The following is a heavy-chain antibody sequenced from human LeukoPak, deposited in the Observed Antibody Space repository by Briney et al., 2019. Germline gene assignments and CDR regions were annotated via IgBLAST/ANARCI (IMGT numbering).Heavy chain of an antibody. CDR3: ARDGEAARSFDY. D-gene: IGHD6-6*01. Sequence: PGGSLRLSCAASGFTFSTYTMNWVRQAPGKGLEWASSISTSSSSKNYAGSLKGRFTISRDNAKNSLYLQMSTLRAEDTAVYYCARDGEAARSFDYWGQGTLVTVSS. CDR2: ISTSSSSK. V-gene: IGHV3-21*01. J-gene: IGHJ4*02. CDR1: GFTFSTYT.